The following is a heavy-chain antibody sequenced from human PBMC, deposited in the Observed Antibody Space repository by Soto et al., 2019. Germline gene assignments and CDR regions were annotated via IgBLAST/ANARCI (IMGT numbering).Heavy chain of an antibody. Sequence: QVQLQESGPGLVKPSQTLSLTCTVSGGSISSGGYYWSWIRQHPGKGLGWIGYIYYIGSTYYNPPLKSRVTISVDTSKNQFSLKLSSVTAADTAVYYCARLPAYSSGWYEAKIRYFDYWGQGTLVTVSS. J-gene: IGHJ4*02. V-gene: IGHV4-31*03. CDR3: ARLPAYSSGWYEAKIRYFDY. CDR2: IYYIGST. CDR1: GGSISSGGYY. D-gene: IGHD6-19*01.